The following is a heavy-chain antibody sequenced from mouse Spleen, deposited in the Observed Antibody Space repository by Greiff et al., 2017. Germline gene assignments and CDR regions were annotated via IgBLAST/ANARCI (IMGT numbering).Heavy chain of an antibody. CDR1: GFSLTSYG. J-gene: IGHJ4*01. CDR2: IWAGGST. Sequence: QVQLQQSGPGLVAPSQSLSITCTVSGFSLTSYGVHWVRQPPGKGLEWLGVIWAGGSTNYNSALMSRLSISKDNSKSQVFLKMNSLQTDDTAMYYCARDRYYGYDEADYYYAMDYWGQGTSVTVSS. V-gene: IGHV2-9*02. D-gene: IGHD2-2*01. CDR3: ARDRYYGYDEADYYYAMDY.